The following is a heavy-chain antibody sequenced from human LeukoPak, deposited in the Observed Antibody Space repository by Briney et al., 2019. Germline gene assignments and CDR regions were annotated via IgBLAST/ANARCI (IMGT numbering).Heavy chain of an antibody. D-gene: IGHD3-22*01. CDR1: GFTFSSYW. CDR3: AKEPPGPKWLLLRRDAFDI. J-gene: IGHJ3*02. Sequence: GGSLRLSCVASGFTFSSYWMTWVRQAPGKGLEWVSAISGSGGSTYYADSVKGRFTISRDNSKNTLYLQMNSLRAEDTAVYYCAKEPPGPKWLLLRRDAFDIWGQGTMVTVSS. CDR2: ISGSGGST. V-gene: IGHV3-23*01.